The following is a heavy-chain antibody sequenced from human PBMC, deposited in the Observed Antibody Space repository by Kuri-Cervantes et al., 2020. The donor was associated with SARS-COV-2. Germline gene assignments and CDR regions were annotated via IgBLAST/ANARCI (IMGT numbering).Heavy chain of an antibody. V-gene: IGHV3-48*04. Sequence: GESLKISCAASGFTFISYAMSWVRQAPGMGLECVSYISSSGDTIYYADSVKGRFTISSDNAKNSLYLQMNSLRAEDTAVYYCASGKLWADYWGRGTLVTVSS. CDR3: ASGKLWADY. D-gene: IGHD2-21*01. CDR1: GFTFISYA. J-gene: IGHJ4*02. CDR2: ISSSGDTI.